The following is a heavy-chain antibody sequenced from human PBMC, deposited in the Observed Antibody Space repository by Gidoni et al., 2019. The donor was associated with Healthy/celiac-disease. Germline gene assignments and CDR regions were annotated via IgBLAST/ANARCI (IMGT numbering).Heavy chain of an antibody. V-gene: IGHV1-69*04. D-gene: IGHD2-21*02. Sequence: QVQLVQSGAEVKKPGSSVKVSCKASGGNFSSYAISWVRQAPGQGLEWMGRIIPILGIANYAQKFQGRVTITADKSTSTAYMELSSLRSEDTAVYYCARAPYCGGDCYSGGVDYWGQGTLVTVSS. CDR1: GGNFSSYA. J-gene: IGHJ4*02. CDR2: IIPILGIA. CDR3: ARAPYCGGDCYSGGVDY.